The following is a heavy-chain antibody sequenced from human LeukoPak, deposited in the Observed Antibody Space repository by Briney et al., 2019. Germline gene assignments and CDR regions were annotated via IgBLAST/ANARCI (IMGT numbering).Heavy chain of an antibody. J-gene: IGHJ5*02. V-gene: IGHV3-74*01. CDR2: INADGSTT. CDR3: ARENFDP. Sequence: GGSLSLSCAASGCTFNNYWMHWVRQPPGKGLLWVSRINADGSTTNYADSVKGRFTISRDNAKNMVYLQMNSLRGEDTAVYYCARENFDPWGQGTQVTVSS. CDR1: GCTFNNYW.